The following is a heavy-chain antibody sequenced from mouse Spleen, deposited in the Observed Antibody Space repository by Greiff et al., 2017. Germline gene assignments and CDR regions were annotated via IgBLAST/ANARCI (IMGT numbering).Heavy chain of an antibody. J-gene: IGHJ4*01. CDR3: ARSYYGLYYAMDY. Sequence: EVQGVESGAELVKPGASVKLSCTASGFNITDYYMHWVKQRTEQGLEWIGRIDPEDGETKYAPKFQGKATITADTSSNTAYLQLSSLTSEDTAVYYCARSYYGLYYAMDYWGQGTSVTVSS. V-gene: IGHV14-2*01. CDR2: IDPEDGET. CDR1: GFNITDYY. D-gene: IGHD1-2*01.